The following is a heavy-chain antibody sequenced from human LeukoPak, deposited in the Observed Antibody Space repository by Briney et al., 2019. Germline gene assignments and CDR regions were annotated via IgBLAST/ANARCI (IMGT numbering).Heavy chain of an antibody. CDR2: IKSDGITI. CDR1: GSTFSNYL. J-gene: IGHJ4*02. Sequence: AGGPLSPSGAASGSTFSNYLRHWFRKVPGKGLVWVSRIKSDGITITYADSVKGRFTISRDNAKNTLYLQMNSLRAEDTAVNYCLRDLNWSLDQWGQGTLVTVSS. D-gene: IGHD1-20*01. CDR3: LRDLNWSLDQ. V-gene: IGHV3-74*01.